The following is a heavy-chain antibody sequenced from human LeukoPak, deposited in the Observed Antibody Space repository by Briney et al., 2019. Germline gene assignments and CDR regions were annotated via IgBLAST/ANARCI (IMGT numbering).Heavy chain of an antibody. CDR1: GFTFSSYW. CDR3: ARDVLRYFDWLSVGNWFDP. Sequence: GGSLRLSCAASGFTFSSYWMSWVRQAPGKGLEWVANIKQDGSEKYYVDSVKGRFTISRDNAKNSLYLQMNSLRAEDTAVYYCARDVLRYFDWLSVGNWFDPWGQGTLATVSS. V-gene: IGHV3-7*01. J-gene: IGHJ5*02. D-gene: IGHD3-9*01. CDR2: IKQDGSEK.